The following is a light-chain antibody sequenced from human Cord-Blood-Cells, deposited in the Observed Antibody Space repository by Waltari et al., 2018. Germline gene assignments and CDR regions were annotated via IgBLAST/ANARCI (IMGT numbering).Light chain of an antibody. CDR1: SSDVGGYNY. J-gene: IGLJ3*02. CDR3: SSYTSSSTWV. Sequence: QSALTQPASVSGSPGQSITIPCTGTSSDVGGYNYVSWYPQHPGKAPTLMIYDVSKRPSGVSNRFSGSKSGNTASLTISGLQAEDEADYYCSSYTSSSTWVFGGGTKLTVL. CDR2: DVS. V-gene: IGLV2-14*01.